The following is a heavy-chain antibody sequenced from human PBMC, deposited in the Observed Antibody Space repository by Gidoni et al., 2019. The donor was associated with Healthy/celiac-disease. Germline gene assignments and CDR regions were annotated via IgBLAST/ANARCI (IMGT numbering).Heavy chain of an antibody. Sequence: QVQLVQSGAEGKKPGSSVKVSCKASGGHFSSYAISWLRQAPGQGLEWMGGIIPIFGTANYAQKFQGRVTITADESTSTAYMELSSLRSEDTAVYYCARGLDGSGSYLDYYYGMDVWGQGTTVTVSS. CDR1: GGHFSSYA. V-gene: IGHV1-69*01. CDR3: ARGLDGSGSYLDYYYGMDV. J-gene: IGHJ6*02. D-gene: IGHD3-10*01. CDR2: IIPIFGTA.